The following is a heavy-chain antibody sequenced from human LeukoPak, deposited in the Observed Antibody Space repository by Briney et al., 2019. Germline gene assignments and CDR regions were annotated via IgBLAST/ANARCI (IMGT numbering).Heavy chain of an antibody. J-gene: IGHJ5*02. CDR3: AKHNGEEGTTYDS. D-gene: IGHD3-16*01. Sequence: GGSLTLSCAASGFSVSSNYTNCVRQAPGKGLEWVSVIYSGGSTDYADSVKGRFTISRDNSKDTLYLQMNSLRAEDTAVYYCAKHNGEEGTTYDSWGQGTLVTVSS. V-gene: IGHV3-66*04. CDR2: IYSGGST. CDR1: GFSVSSNY.